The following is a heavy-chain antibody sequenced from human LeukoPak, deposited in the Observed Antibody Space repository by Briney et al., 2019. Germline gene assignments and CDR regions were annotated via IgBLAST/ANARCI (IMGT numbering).Heavy chain of an antibody. CDR2: IYNSGST. CDR1: GGSISSYY. Sequence: SGTLSLTCTVSGGSISSYYWSWIRQPPGKGLEWIGYIYNSGSTNYNPSLKSRVTISVDTSKNQFSLKLSSVTAADTAVYYCARSSVDCSSTSCYIIWFDPWGQGTLVTVSS. D-gene: IGHD2-2*02. J-gene: IGHJ5*02. V-gene: IGHV4-59*01. CDR3: ARSSVDCSSTSCYIIWFDP.